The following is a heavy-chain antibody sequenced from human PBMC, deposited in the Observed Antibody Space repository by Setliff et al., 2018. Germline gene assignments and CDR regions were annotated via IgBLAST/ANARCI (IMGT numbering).Heavy chain of an antibody. Sequence: SETLSLTCTVSSGSISSSSYQWGWVRQTPGKGLEWIGSIYYSGTAYYNPSLKSRVTISVDTSKNQFSLQVTSVTATDTAVYYCARHEFVGGYYGSVTYRHFDYWGQGILVTVSS. J-gene: IGHJ4*02. CDR1: SGSISSSSYQ. V-gene: IGHV4-39*01. CDR3: ARHEFVGGYYGSVTYRHFDY. CDR2: IYYSGTA. D-gene: IGHD3-10*01.